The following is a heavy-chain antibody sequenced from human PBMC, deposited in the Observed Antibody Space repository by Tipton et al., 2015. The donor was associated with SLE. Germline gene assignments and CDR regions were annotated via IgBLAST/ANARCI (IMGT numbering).Heavy chain of an antibody. CDR2: IYYSGST. CDR3: ARAVTWYYDFWSGYSPDAFDI. CDR1: GGSISSYN. V-gene: IGHV4-59*01. J-gene: IGHJ3*02. D-gene: IGHD3-3*01. Sequence: TLSLTCTVSGGSISSYNWSWIRQPPGKGLEWIGYIYYSGSTKYNPSLTSRVTISVDTSKNQFSLKLSSVTAAGTAVYYCARAVTWYYDFWSGYSPDAFDIWGQGTMVTVSS.